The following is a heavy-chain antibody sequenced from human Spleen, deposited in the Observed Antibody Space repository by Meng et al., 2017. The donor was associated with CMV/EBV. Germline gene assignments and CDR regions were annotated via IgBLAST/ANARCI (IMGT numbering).Heavy chain of an antibody. CDR1: GFTFSSYS. CDR2: ISSSSSTI. J-gene: IGHJ4*02. Sequence: GESLKISCAASGFTFSSYSMNWVRQAPGKGLEWVSYISSSSSTIYYADSVKGRFTISRDNAKNSLYLQMNSLRAEDMALYYCARGGLGPRYHFDYWGQGTLVTVSS. CDR3: ARGGLGPRYHFDY. D-gene: IGHD1-26*01. V-gene: IGHV3-48*04.